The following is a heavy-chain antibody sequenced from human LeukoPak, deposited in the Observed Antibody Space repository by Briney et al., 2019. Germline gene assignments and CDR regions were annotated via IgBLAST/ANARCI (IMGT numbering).Heavy chain of an antibody. CDR1: GGSMSGYY. V-gene: IGHV4-59*01. CDR2: IHYNGNT. Sequence: PSETLSLTCTVSGGSMSGYYWSWIRQSPGKGLEWIGYIHYNGNTNYNPSLKSRVNILLDTSKNQFSLKMSSVTAADTAVYYCARGLTTAQDWGQGTLVTVSS. J-gene: IGHJ4*02. D-gene: IGHD4-17*01. CDR3: ARGLTTAQD.